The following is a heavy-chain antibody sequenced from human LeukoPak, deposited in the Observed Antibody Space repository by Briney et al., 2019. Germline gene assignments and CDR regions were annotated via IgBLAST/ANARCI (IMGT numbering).Heavy chain of an antibody. D-gene: IGHD3-3*01. Sequence: GGSLRLSCAASGFTFSSYGMHWVRQAPGKGLEWVAFIRYDGSNKYYADSVKGRFTISRDKSKNTLYLQMNSLRAEDTAVYYCAKGRLFYDFWSGTLFDPWGQGTLVTVSS. CDR3: AKGRLFYDFWSGTLFDP. CDR2: IRYDGSNK. CDR1: GFTFSSYG. J-gene: IGHJ5*02. V-gene: IGHV3-30*02.